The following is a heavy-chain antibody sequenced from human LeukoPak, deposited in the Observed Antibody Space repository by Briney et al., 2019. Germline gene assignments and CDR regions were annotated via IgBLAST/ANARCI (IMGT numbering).Heavy chain of an antibody. CDR1: GDSVSSNSAA. Sequence: SQTLSLTCAISGDSVSSNSAAWNWIRQSPSRGLEWLGRTYYRSKWYNDYAVSVKSRITINPDTSKNQFSLQLNSVTPEDTAVYYCARGRITMIVVAAEGAFDIWSQGTMVTVSS. CDR3: ARGRITMIVVAAEGAFDI. J-gene: IGHJ3*02. D-gene: IGHD3-22*01. CDR2: TYYRSKWYN. V-gene: IGHV6-1*01.